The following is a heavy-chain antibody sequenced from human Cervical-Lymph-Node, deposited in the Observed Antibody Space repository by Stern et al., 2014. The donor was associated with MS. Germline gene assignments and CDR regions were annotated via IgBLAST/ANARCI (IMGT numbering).Heavy chain of an antibody. V-gene: IGHV3-7*01. J-gene: IGHJ6*02. CDR3: ARDSTRAPGGMDV. CDR1: GFTFSSYW. CDR2: IKQDGSEK. Sequence: EVQLVESGGGLVQPGGSLRLSCAASGFTFSSYWMSWVRQAPGKGLEWVANIKQDGSEKYYVDSVKGRFTISRDNAKNSLYLQMNSLRAEDTAVYYCARDSTRAPGGMDVWGQGTTVTVSS.